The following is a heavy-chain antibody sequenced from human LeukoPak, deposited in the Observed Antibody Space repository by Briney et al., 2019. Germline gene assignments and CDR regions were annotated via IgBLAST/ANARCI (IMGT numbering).Heavy chain of an antibody. D-gene: IGHD6-19*01. V-gene: IGHV4-59*01. CDR2: IYYSGST. CDR3: ARFAVAGIDY. Sequence: PSETLSLTCTVSGGSISSYYWSWIRQPPGKGLEWIGYIYYSGSTNYNPSLKSRVTISVDTSKNQFSLELSSVTAADTAVYYCARFAVAGIDYWGQGTLVTVSS. J-gene: IGHJ4*02. CDR1: GGSISSYY.